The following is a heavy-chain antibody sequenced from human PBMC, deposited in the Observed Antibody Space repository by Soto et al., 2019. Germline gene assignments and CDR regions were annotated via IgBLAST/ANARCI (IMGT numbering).Heavy chain of an antibody. CDR1: GGTFSSYA. CDR2: IIPIFGTA. Sequence: SVKVSCKASGGTFSSYAISWVRQAPGQGLEWMGGIIPIFGTANYAQKFQGRVTITADESTSTAYMELGSLRSEDTAVYYCAREKLAIGYCSSTSCYHFDYWGQGTLVTVSS. V-gene: IGHV1-69*13. J-gene: IGHJ4*02. CDR3: AREKLAIGYCSSTSCYHFDY. D-gene: IGHD2-2*01.